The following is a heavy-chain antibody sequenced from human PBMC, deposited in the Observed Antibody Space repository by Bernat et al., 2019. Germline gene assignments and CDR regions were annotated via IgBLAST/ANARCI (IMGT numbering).Heavy chain of an antibody. Sequence: QVQLQESGPGLVKPSETLSLTCTVSGGSVSSGSYYWSWIRQPPGKGLEWIGYIYYSGSTHYNPSLKSRVTISVDTAKNQFSLKLSAVTAADPAVYYCARGGTYYDFWSGYYKEDACDIWGQGTMVTVSS. V-gene: IGHV4-61*01. CDR3: ARGGTYYDFWSGYYKEDACDI. D-gene: IGHD3-3*01. J-gene: IGHJ3*02. CDR1: GGSVSSGSYY. CDR2: IYYSGST.